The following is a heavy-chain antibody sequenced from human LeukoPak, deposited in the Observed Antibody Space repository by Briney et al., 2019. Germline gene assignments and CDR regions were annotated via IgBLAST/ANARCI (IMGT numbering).Heavy chain of an antibody. CDR2: IIPIFGTA. CDR1: GGTFSSYA. V-gene: IGHV1-69*05. D-gene: IGHD3-3*01. J-gene: IGHJ3*02. CDR3: ARDPGPGLRFLEWPRGDAFDI. Sequence: SVKVSCKASGGTFSSYAISWVRQAPGQGLEWMGGIIPIFGTANYAQKFQGRVTITTDESTSTAYMELSSLRSEDTAVYYCARDPGPGLRFLEWPRGDAFDIWGQGTMVTVSS.